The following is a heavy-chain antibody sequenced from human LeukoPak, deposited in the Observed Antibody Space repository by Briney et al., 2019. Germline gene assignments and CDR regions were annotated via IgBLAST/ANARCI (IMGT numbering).Heavy chain of an antibody. CDR1: GFTFSSYA. D-gene: IGHD6-13*01. J-gene: IGHJ3*02. V-gene: IGHV3-23*01. CDR2: ISGSGGST. Sequence: GGSLRLSCAASGFTFSSYAMNWVRQAPGKGLEWVSVISGSGGSTYYADSVKGRFTISRDNSKNTLYLQMNTLRAEDTAVYYCAKDRLTAAGNDAFDIWGQGTMVTVSS. CDR3: AKDRLTAAGNDAFDI.